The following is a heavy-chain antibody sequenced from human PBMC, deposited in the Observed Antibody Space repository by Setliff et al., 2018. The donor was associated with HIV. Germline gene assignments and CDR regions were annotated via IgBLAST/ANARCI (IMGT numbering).Heavy chain of an antibody. J-gene: IGHJ5*02. D-gene: IGHD3-16*01. CDR1: GFTFSSYG. Sequence: GGSLRLSCAASGFTFSSYGMHWVRQAPGKGLEWVSGINNRGDRTDYADSVKGRFTISRDNSKNTVDLQMNSLTVEDTAVYYCAKDLAANIYDFSALYYVPYPVGSWGQGTLVTSPQ. V-gene: IGHV3-23*01. CDR3: AKDLAANIYDFSALYYVPYPVGS. CDR2: INNRGDRT.